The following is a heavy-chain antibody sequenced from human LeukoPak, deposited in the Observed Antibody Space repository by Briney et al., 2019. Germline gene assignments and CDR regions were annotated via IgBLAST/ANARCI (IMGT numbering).Heavy chain of an antibody. D-gene: IGHD3-22*01. J-gene: IGHJ4*02. Sequence: GGSLRLSCAASGFTFSSSWMNWVRQAPGKGLEWVAIIKQDGSEKYYVDSVKGRFTISRDNAKNSLFLQMNSLGVDDTAVYSCARGFVTSGYYPYFFDNWGQGTLVTVSS. CDR3: ARGFVTSGYYPYFFDN. CDR1: GFTFSSSW. CDR2: IKQDGSEK. V-gene: IGHV3-7*01.